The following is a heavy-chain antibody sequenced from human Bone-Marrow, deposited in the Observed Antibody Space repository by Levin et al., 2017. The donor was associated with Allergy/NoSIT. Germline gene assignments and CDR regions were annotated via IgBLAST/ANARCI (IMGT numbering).Heavy chain of an antibody. V-gene: IGHV3-30*04. CDR2: ISYDGSNK. J-gene: IGHJ4*02. CDR1: GFTFSSYA. D-gene: IGHD1-26*01. Sequence: GESLKISCAASGFTFSSYAMHWVRQAPGKGLEWVAVISYDGSNKYYADSVKGRFTISRDNSKNTLYLQMNSLRAEDTAVYYCARPGLGWELRYYFDYWGQGTLVTVSS. CDR3: ARPGLGWELRYYFDY.